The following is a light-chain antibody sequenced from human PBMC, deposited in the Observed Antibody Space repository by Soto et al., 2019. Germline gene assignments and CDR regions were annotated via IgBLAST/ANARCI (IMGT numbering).Light chain of an antibody. J-gene: IGKJ1*01. CDR2: GAS. Sequence: ESVLTQSPGTLSLSPGERATLSCRASQSVSSNYLTWYQQKPGQTTRLLIYGASTKATGIPASFNGSGSGTNFTLTIIRLEPNDPAVYYCQPSSSSPTWTVGQRTKVEIK. V-gene: IGKV3-20*01. CDR3: QPSSSSPTWT. CDR1: QSVSSNY.